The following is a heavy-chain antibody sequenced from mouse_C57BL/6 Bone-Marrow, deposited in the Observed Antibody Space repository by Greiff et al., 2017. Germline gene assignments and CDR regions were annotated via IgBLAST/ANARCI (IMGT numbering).Heavy chain of an antibody. CDR1: GYAFSSSW. Sequence: VQLQQSGPELVKPGASVKISCKASGYAFSSSWMNWVKQRPGKGLEWIGRIYPGDGDTNYNGKFKGTATLTADNSASTAYMQLSNLTSEDYAVSRYAKKGTGEFDYWGQGTTLTVSS. CDR2: IYPGDGDT. J-gene: IGHJ2*01. D-gene: IGHD4-1*01. CDR3: AKKGTGEFDY. V-gene: IGHV1-82*01.